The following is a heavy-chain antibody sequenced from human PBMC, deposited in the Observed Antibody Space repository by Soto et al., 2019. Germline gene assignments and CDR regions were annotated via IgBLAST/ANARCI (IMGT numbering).Heavy chain of an antibody. V-gene: IGHV1-46*03. CDR1: GYTFTSYY. CDR3: ASEAKGYSRKEGAFDI. J-gene: IGHJ3*02. Sequence: QVQLVQSGAEVKKPGASVKVSCKASGYTFTSYYMHWVRQAPGQGLEWMGIINPSGGSTSYAQKFQGRVTMTRDTSTSTVYMELSSLRSEDTAVYYCASEAKGYSRKEGAFDIWGQGTMVTVSS. D-gene: IGHD6-13*01. CDR2: INPSGGST.